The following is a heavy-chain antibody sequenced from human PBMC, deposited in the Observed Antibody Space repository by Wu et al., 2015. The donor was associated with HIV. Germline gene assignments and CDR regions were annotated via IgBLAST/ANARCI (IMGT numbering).Heavy chain of an antibody. CDR3: ARRGSWGDHTNMIRGGLDV. CDR2: MNPETGKS. J-gene: IGHJ6*02. D-gene: IGHD3-10*01. V-gene: IGHV1-8*01. CDR1: GYTLSSSD. Sequence: QVQLVQSGAEVKKPGASVKVSCQASGYTLSSSDMHWVRQATGQGLEWLGWMNPETGKSVYAQKFQDRVTMTRNTSISTAYMELSGLKSEDTAVYYCARRGSWGDHTNMIRGGLDVWGRGTTVTVSS.